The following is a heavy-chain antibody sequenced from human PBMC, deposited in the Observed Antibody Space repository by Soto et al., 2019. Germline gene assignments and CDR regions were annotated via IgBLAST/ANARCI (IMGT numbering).Heavy chain of an antibody. CDR3: ARRVAAARLDAFDI. CDR1: GYSFPNYW. J-gene: IGHJ3*02. V-gene: IGHV5-51*01. D-gene: IGHD6-13*01. Sequence: GESLKISCKGSGYSFPNYWIGWVRQMPGKGLEWMGIIYPGDSDTRYSPSFQGQVTISADKSISTAYLQWSSLKASDTAMYYCARRVAAARLDAFDIWGQGTMVTVSS. CDR2: IYPGDSDT.